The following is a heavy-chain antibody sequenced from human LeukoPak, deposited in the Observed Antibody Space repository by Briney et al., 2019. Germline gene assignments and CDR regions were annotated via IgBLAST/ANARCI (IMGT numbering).Heavy chain of an antibody. J-gene: IGHJ4*02. CDR2: TDTNTGNP. V-gene: IGHV7-4-1*02. CDR3: ARGYDSSGYFSD. D-gene: IGHD3-22*01. Sequence: ASVKVSCKASGYTFSSNAINWVRQAPGQGLEWMGWTDTNTGNPTYAQGSTGQFVFSLDTSVSTAYLQISSLKAEDTAEYFCARGYDSSGYFSDWGQGTLVTVSS. CDR1: GYTFSSNA.